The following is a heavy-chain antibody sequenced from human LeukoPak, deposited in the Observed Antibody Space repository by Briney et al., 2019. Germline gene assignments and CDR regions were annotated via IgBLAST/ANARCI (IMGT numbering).Heavy chain of an antibody. CDR3: AGTPPLRNYMDV. CDR2: IIPIFGTA. J-gene: IGHJ6*03. CDR1: GGTFSSYA. D-gene: IGHD1-7*01. Sequence: SVKVSRKASGGTFSSYAISWVRQAPGQGLEWMGGIIPIFGTANYAQKFQGRVTITADESTSTAYMELSSLRSEDTAVYYCAGTPPLRNYMDVWGKGTTVTVSS. V-gene: IGHV1-69*01.